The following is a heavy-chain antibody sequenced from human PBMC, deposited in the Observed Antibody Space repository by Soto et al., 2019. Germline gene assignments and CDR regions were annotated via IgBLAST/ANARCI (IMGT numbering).Heavy chain of an antibody. CDR3: VRGRGYSYQNYFDL. CDR2: IDHSGTT. V-gene: IGHV4-31*03. J-gene: IGHJ5*02. D-gene: IGHD5-18*01. CDR1: GGSINSRDYY. Sequence: SETLAQTCTVSGGSINSRDYYCTWIRQHPEKGLEWLGNIDHSGTTYYNPSLRSRLSISLDTSQNQFSLQVTSMTAADTAVYFCVRGRGYSYQNYFDLWGQGSLVTVSS.